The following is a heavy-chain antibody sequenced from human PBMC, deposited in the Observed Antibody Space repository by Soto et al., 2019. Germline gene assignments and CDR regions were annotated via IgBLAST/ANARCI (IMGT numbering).Heavy chain of an antibody. Sequence: ASVKVSCKASGYTFTSYAMHWVRQVPGQRLEWMGWINAGNGNTKYSQKFQGRVTITRDTSASTAYMELSSLRSEDTAVYYCAGEGYCSGGSCYNWFDPWGQGTLVTVSS. CDR1: GYTFTSYA. J-gene: IGHJ5*02. CDR2: INAGNGNT. V-gene: IGHV1-3*01. CDR3: AGEGYCSGGSCYNWFDP. D-gene: IGHD2-15*01.